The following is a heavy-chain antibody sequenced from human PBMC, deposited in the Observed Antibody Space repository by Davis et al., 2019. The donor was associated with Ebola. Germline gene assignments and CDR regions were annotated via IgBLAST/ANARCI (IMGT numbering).Heavy chain of an antibody. V-gene: IGHV4-59*08. Sequence: MPSETLSLTCSVSGGPISGYYWSWIRQAPGKGLEWIRYIHHSGGTTSNPSLESRVSISVDMSRNHFTLKVHSVTAADTAVYYCVGFDSGPAFDYWGQGTLVTVSS. CDR2: IHHSGGT. CDR1: GGPISGYY. J-gene: IGHJ4*02. CDR3: VGFDSGPAFDY. D-gene: IGHD2-21*01.